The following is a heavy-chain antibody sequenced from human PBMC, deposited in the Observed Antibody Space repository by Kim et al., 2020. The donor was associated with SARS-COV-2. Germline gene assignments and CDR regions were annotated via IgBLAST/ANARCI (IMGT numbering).Heavy chain of an antibody. V-gene: IGHV3-23*01. CDR2: ST. CDR3: AKDEMYYFDY. J-gene: IGHJ4*02. Sequence: STYYADSVKGRFTISRDNSKNTLYLQMNSLRAEDTAVYYCAKDEMYYFDYWGQGTLVTVSS.